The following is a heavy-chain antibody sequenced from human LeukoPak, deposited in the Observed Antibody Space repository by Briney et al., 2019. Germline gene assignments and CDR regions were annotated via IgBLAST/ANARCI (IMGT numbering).Heavy chain of an antibody. CDR1: GYTFTGYY. CDR3: ACNQGPDDFWSGYYHLTG. Sequence: PSASVKVSCKASGYTFTGYYMHWVRQAPGQGLEWMGWINPNSGGTNYAQKFQGRVTMTRDTSISTAYMELSRLRSDDTAVYYCACNQGPDDFWSGYYHLTGWGQGTLVTVSS. J-gene: IGHJ4*02. V-gene: IGHV1-2*02. D-gene: IGHD3-3*01. CDR2: INPNSGGT.